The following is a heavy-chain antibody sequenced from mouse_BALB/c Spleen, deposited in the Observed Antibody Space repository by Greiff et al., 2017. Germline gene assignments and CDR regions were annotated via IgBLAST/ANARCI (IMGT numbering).Heavy chain of an antibody. D-gene: IGHD1-2*01. V-gene: IGHV2-9*02. Sequence: QVHVKQSGPGLVAPSQSLSITCTVSGFSLTSYGVHWVRQPPGKGLEWLGVIWAGGSTNYNSALMSRLSISKDNSKSQVFLKMNSLQTDDTAMYYCASPITTATYWGQGTLVTVSA. J-gene: IGHJ3*01. CDR1: GFSLTSYG. CDR3: ASPITTATY. CDR2: IWAGGST.